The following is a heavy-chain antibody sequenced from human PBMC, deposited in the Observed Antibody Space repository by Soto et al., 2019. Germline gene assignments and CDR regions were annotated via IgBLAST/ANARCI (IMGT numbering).Heavy chain of an antibody. J-gene: IGHJ4*02. CDR2: ISYDGSNK. CDR3: AKNLFSYGSRDYFDY. CDR1: GFTFSSYG. D-gene: IGHD5-18*01. Sequence: GGSLRLSCAASGFTFSSYGMHWVRQAPGKGLEWVAVISYDGSNKYYADSVKGRFTISRDNSKNTLYLQVNSLRAEDTAVYYCAKNLFSYGSRDYFDYWGQGTLVTVSS. V-gene: IGHV3-30*18.